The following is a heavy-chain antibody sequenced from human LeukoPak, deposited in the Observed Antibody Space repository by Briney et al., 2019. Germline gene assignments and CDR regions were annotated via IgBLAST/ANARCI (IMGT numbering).Heavy chain of an antibody. CDR3: AKXQRGMAVAGIGWYSDL. J-gene: IGHJ2*01. D-gene: IGHD6-19*01. CDR2: IYSGGGT. CDR1: GFTFTNNY. Sequence: GGSLRLSCAASGFTFTNNYMSWVRQAPGKGLEWASIIYSGGGTYYSDSVTGRFIISRDNSMNTLSLQMNSLRAEDTGVYYCAKXQRGMAVAGIGWYSDLWGRGTLVTVSS. V-gene: IGHV3-66*01.